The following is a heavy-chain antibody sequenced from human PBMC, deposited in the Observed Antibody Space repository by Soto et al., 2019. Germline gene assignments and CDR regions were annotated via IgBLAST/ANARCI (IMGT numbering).Heavy chain of an antibody. V-gene: IGHV4-39*01. J-gene: IGHJ4*02. D-gene: IGHD5-12*01. CDR3: ARLIEMATIDY. CDR2: IYYSGST. Sequence: QPPGKGLEWIGSIYYSGSTYYNPSLKRRVTISVDTSKNQFSLKLSSVTAADTAVYYCARLIEMATIDYWGQGTLVTVSS.